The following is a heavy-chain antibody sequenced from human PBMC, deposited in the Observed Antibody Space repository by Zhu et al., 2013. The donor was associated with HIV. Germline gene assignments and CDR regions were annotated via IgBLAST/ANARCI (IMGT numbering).Heavy chain of an antibody. CDR3: ARGGTTKEDWFDP. D-gene: IGHD4-17*01. J-gene: IGHJ5*02. CDR2: IYYSGST. CDR1: GGSISSYY. Sequence: QVQLQESGPGLVKPSETLSLTCTVSGGSISSYYWSWIRQPPGKGLEWIGYIYYSGSTNYNPSLKSRVTISVDTSKNQFSLKLSSVTAADTAVYYCARGGTTKEDWFDPVGPGNPGHRSPQ. V-gene: IGHV4-59*01.